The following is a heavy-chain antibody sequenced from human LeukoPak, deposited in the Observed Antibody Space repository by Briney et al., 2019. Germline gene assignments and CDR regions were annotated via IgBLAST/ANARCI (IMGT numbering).Heavy chain of an antibody. V-gene: IGHV4-31*03. J-gene: IGHJ4*02. D-gene: IGHD6-13*01. CDR3: ARYSSSWNFDY. CDR1: GGSISSGGYY. Sequence: SETLSLTCTVSGGSISSGGYYWSWIRQHPGKGLEWIGYIYYSGSTYYNPSLKSRVTISVDTSKNQFSLKLSSVTAADTAVYYCARYSSSWNFDYWGQGALVTVSS. CDR2: IYYSGST.